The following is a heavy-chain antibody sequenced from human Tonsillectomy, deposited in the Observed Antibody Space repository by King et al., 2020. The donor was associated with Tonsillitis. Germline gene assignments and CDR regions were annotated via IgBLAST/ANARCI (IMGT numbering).Heavy chain of an antibody. Sequence: QLVQSGTEVKKPGASVKVSCKASGYTFTNYYMHWVRQAPGQGLEWMGIINPSGGSTKYAQKFQGRVTMTRDTSTRTVYMDLSSLRSEDTAVYYCARLWFGQLYPWGQGTLVTVSS. J-gene: IGHJ5*02. CDR2: INPSGGST. V-gene: IGHV1-46*01. CDR3: ARLWFGQLYP. D-gene: IGHD3-10*01. CDR1: GYTFTNYY.